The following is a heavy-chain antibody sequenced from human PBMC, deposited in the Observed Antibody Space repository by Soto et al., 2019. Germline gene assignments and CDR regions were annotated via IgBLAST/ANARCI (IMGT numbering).Heavy chain of an antibody. CDR3: ARAGSYAWFDS. V-gene: IGHV4-34*01. CDR2: INHSGRT. D-gene: IGHD3-16*01. J-gene: IGHJ5*01. Sequence: SETLSLTCAVYGGCFRGYYWSWIRQPPGKGLEWIGEINHSGRTNYNPSLKSRVTISVDTSKNQFSLNLNSVTAADTAVYFCARAGSYAWFDSWGQGTLVTVSS. CDR1: GGCFRGYY.